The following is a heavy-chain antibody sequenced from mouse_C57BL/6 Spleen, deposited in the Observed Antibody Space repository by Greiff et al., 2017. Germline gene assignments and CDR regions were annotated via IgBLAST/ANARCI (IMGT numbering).Heavy chain of an antibody. CDR1: GFTFSDYY. Sequence: EVKLVESEGGLVQPGSSMKLSCTASGFTFSDYYMAWVRQVPEKGLEWVANINYDGSSTYYLDSLKSRFIISRDNAKNILYLQMSSLKSEDTATYYCASNWEGRFAYWGQGTLVTVSA. CDR2: INYDGSST. V-gene: IGHV5-16*01. J-gene: IGHJ3*01. CDR3: ASNWEGRFAY. D-gene: IGHD4-1*02.